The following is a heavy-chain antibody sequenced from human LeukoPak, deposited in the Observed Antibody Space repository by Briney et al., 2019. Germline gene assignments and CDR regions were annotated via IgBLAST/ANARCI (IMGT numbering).Heavy chain of an antibody. CDR3: ARDFASTPNWELDY. CDR1: GYTFTDYY. J-gene: IGHJ4*02. D-gene: IGHD7-27*01. CDR2: INPKSGGP. Sequence: GASVKVSCKASGYTFTDYYIHWVRRAPGQGLEWMGRINPKSGGPDYAQDFQGRVTMTRDTSINTADVELGSLTSDDTAVYYCARDFASTPNWELDYWGQGTLVTVSS. V-gene: IGHV1-2*06.